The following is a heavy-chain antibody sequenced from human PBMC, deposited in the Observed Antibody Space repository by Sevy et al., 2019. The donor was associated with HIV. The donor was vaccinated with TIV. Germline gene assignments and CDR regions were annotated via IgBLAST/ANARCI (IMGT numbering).Heavy chain of an antibody. CDR2: IRSKAYGGTT. D-gene: IGHD3-16*02. V-gene: IGHV3-49*03. J-gene: IGHJ4*02. CDR1: GFTFGYYA. Sequence: GGCLRLCCTASGFTFGYYAMNWFRQAPGKGLECIGFIRSKAYGGTTEYAASVKGRLTISRDDSKSIAYLQMNSLKTEDTAVYYCTRDPDGIGGVIVWGQGTLVTVSS. CDR3: TRDPDGIGGVIV.